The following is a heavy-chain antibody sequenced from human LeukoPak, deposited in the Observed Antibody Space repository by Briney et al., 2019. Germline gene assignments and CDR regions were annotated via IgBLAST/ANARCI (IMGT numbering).Heavy chain of an antibody. CDR2: ISSSSSYI. V-gene: IGHV3-21*01. CDR3: ARLRIAAAGTNWFDP. CDR1: GFTFSSYS. Sequence: GGSLRLSCAASGFTFSSYSMNWVRQAPGKGLEWVSSISSSSSYIYYADSVKGRFTISRDNAKNSLYLQMNSLRAEDTAVYYCARLRIAAAGTNWFDPWGQGTLVTVSP. D-gene: IGHD6-13*01. J-gene: IGHJ5*02.